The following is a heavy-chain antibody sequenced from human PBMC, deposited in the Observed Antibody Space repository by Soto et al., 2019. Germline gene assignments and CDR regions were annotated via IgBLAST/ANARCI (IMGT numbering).Heavy chain of an antibody. CDR1: GFSVTNAW. J-gene: IGHJ6*02. CDR2: VYTSAEGGAT. D-gene: IGHD2-15*01. V-gene: IGHV3-15*07. Sequence: EVQLVDSGGGLVKPGGSLRLSCAAPGFSVTNAWMNWVRQAPGQGLEWVGRVYTSAEGGATNYAAPGKGRLTISSDDSDNTVYLQMNSLMTEATAVYYCTTGSVEGFWGQGTTVTVSS. CDR3: TTGSVEGF.